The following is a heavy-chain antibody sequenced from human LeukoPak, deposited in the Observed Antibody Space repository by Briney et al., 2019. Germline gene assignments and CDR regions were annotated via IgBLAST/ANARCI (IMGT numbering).Heavy chain of an antibody. J-gene: IGHJ5*02. CDR1: GYTFTGYY. CDR3: ARVTMLRGVAEYNWFDP. V-gene: IGHV1-2*02. CDR2: INPNSGGT. Sequence: ASVKVSCKASGYTFTGYYMHWVRQAPGQGLEWMGWINPNSGGTNYAQKFQGRVTMTRDTSISTAYMELSRLRSDDTAVYYCARVTMLRGVAEYNWFDPWGQGTLVTVSS. D-gene: IGHD3-10*01.